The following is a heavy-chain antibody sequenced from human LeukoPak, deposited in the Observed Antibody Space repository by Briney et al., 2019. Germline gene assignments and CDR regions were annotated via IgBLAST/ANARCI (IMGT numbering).Heavy chain of an antibody. CDR2: ISAYNGNT. CDR3: ARASHDYGDPLFAFDI. V-gene: IGHV1-18*01. CDR1: GYTFTSYG. D-gene: IGHD4-17*01. Sequence: GASVKVSCKASGYTFTSYGISWVRQAPGQGLEWMGWISAYNGNTNYAQKLQGRVTMTTDTSTSTAYMELRSLRSDDTAVYYCARASHDYGDPLFAFDIWGQGTMVTVSS. J-gene: IGHJ3*02.